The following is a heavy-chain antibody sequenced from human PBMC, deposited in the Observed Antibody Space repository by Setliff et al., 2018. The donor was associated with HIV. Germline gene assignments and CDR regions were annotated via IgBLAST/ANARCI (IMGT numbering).Heavy chain of an antibody. D-gene: IGHD6-13*01. CDR2: MYYSGNI. J-gene: IGHJ6*02. CDR3: TRRGYGSTWYDPISYFYSEDMDV. Sequence: PSETLSLTCTVSGGSITSSNTYYWGWIRQPPGKGLEWIGSMYYSGNIYYNPSLKSRVTISVDTSKKHLSLKLKSVTAADTAVYFCTRRGYGSTWYDPISYFYSEDMDVWGRGSXVTVSS. V-gene: IGHV4-39*02. CDR1: GGSITSSNTYY.